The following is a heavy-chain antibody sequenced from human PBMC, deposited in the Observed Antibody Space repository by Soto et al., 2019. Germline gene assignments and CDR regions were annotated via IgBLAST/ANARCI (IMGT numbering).Heavy chain of an antibody. D-gene: IGHD6-13*01. CDR3: ARALLKRASSSSAAGYYYYYLDV. CDR2: MNPNSGNT. Sequence: ASVKVSFKASGYTFTSYDINWVRQATGQGLEWMGWMNPNSGNTGYAQKFQGRVTMTRNTSISTAYMELSSLRSEDTAVYYCARALLKRASSSSAAGYYYYYLDVWGKGTTVTVSS. J-gene: IGHJ6*03. CDR1: GYTFTSYD. V-gene: IGHV1-8*01.